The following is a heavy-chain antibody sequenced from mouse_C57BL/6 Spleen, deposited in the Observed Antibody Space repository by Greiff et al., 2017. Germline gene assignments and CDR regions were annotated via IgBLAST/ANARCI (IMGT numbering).Heavy chain of an antibody. CDR1: GFTFSSYG. CDR2: ISSGGSYT. V-gene: IGHV5-6*01. J-gene: IGHJ2*01. Sequence: VQLKESGGDLVKPGGSLTLSCAASGFTFSSYGMSWVRQTPDKRLEWVATISSGGSYTYYPDSVKGRFTISRDNAKNTLYLQMSSLKSEDTAMYYCARQGGVYFDYWGQGTTLTVSS. CDR3: ARQGGVYFDY.